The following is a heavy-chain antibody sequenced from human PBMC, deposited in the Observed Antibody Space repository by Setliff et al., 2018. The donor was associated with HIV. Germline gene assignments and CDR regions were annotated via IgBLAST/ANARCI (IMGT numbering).Heavy chain of an antibody. CDR3: AASADGDCATTSCTNWFDP. V-gene: IGHV3-73*01. CDR2: IKTQPSNYAT. Sequence: GGSLRLSCAASGFTFSNAWMNWVRQAPGKGLEWVGRIKTQPSNYATAYGASMEGRFTISRDDSKSTAYLQLSSLKVDDTAMYFCAASADGDCATTSCTNWFDPWGQGTLVTVSS. CDR1: GFTFSNAW. D-gene: IGHD2-21*01. J-gene: IGHJ5*02.